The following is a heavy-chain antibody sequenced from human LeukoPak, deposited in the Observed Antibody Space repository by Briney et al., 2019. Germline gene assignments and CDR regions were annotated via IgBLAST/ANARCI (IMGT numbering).Heavy chain of an antibody. J-gene: IGHJ4*02. D-gene: IGHD1-14*01. CDR1: GFTFSSCG. CDR2: IGPTGTDR. Sequence: GGPLRLSCAASGFTFSSCGFNWVRQAPGKGLEWVSSIGPTGTDRYYADSVRGRFTISRDNAKNSMYLQMDSLRDEDTAVYYCATETIGRHYDYWGQGTLLTVSS. CDR3: ATETIGRHYDY. V-gene: IGHV3-21*01.